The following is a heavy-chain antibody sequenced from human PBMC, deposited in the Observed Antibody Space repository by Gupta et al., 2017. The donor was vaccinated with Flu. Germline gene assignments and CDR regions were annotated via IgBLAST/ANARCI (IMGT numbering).Heavy chain of an antibody. J-gene: IGHJ6*03. Sequence: EVQLLESGGGLTQPGWSLRLSCAVPGFSLSGTAMTWVRQAPGKGLEWVSGIGSDIRTHYADSVKGRFTISRDNSKNMVYLQMNSLRAEDTAVYYCAKDLSFWSAMDVWGKGTTVTVSS. V-gene: IGHV3-23*01. CDR2: IGSDIRT. D-gene: IGHD3-3*01. CDR3: AKDLSFWSAMDV. CDR1: GFSLSGTA.